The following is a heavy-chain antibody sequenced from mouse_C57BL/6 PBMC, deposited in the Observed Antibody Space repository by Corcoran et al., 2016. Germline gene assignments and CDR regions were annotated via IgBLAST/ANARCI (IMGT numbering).Heavy chain of an antibody. V-gene: IGHV1-26*01. CDR1: VYTFTDYY. D-gene: IGHD2-2*01. CDR3: ARWGWLRRGDY. J-gene: IGHJ4*01. CDR2: LNPNNGGT. Sequence: EVQLQQFVPELVKPGASVKISCKASVYTFTDYYMNWVKQSHGKSLEWIGDLNPNNGGTSYNQKFKGKATLTVDKSSSTAYMELRSLTSEDSAVYYCARWGWLRRGDYWGQGTSVTVSS.